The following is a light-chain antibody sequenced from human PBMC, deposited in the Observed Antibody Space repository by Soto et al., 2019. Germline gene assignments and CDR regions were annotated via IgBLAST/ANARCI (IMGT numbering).Light chain of an antibody. CDR2: DVS. Sequence: QSALTQPASVSGSPGQSITISCTGTSSDVGAYKYVSWYQQHADKAPKLLIYDVSSRSSGISDRFSGSKSGNTASLTIIGLQAEDGADSYCSSYAGTSIPYVVFCGGTKLTVL. J-gene: IGLJ2*01. V-gene: IGLV2-14*03. CDR3: SSYAGTSIPYVV. CDR1: SSDVGAYKY.